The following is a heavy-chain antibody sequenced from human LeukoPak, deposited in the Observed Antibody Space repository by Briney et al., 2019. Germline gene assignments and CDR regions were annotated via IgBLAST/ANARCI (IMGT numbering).Heavy chain of an antibody. CDR2: IRKDAGKT. CDR3: ARVRLGEISGWYIFDD. J-gene: IGHJ4*02. CDR1: GFTFSTCG. D-gene: IGHD6-19*01. V-gene: IGHV3-30*02. Sequence: GGSLRLSCKASGFTFSTCGFHWVRQAPGKGLEWMAFIRKDAGKTYYADSVKGRFSISRDISKNTLYLQMNSLRAEDTAVYYCARVRLGEISGWYIFDDWGQGTLVTVSS.